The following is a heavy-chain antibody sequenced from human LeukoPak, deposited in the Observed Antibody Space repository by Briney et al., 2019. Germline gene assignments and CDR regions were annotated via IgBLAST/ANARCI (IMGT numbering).Heavy chain of an antibody. V-gene: IGHV3-7*01. CDR1: GFTFSSYW. Sequence: PGGSLRLSCAASGFTFSSYWMSWVRQAPGEGLEWVANIKQDGSEKYYVDSVKGRFTISRDNAKNSLYLQMNSLRAEDTAVYYCARAFAGGWGYYYYMDVWGKGTTVTVSS. CDR3: ARAFAGGWGYYYYMDV. CDR2: IKQDGSEK. D-gene: IGHD7-27*01. J-gene: IGHJ6*03.